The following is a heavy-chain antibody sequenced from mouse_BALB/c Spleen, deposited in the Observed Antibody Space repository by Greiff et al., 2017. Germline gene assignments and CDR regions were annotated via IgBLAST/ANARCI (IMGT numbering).Heavy chain of an antibody. CDR2: IDPANGNT. J-gene: IGHJ1*01. Sequence: EVQLQESGAELVKPGASVKLSCTASGFNIKDTYMHWVKQRPEQGLEWIGRIDPANGNTKYDPKFQGKATITADTSSNTAYLQLSSLTSEDTAVYYCARGTWYFDVWGAGTTVTVSS. D-gene: IGHD3-3*01. V-gene: IGHV14-3*02. CDR1: GFNIKDTY. CDR3: ARGTWYFDV.